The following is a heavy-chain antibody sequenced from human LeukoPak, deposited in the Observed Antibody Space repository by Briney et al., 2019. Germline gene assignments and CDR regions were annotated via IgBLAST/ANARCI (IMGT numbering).Heavy chain of an antibody. Sequence: SETLSLTCTVSGGSISSYYWSWIRQPPGKGLEWIGYIYYSGSTNYNPSLKSRVTISVDTSKNQFSLKLSSVTAADTAVYYCGRGRVRGNDAFDIWGQGTMVTVSS. CDR2: IYYSGST. CDR3: GRGRVRGNDAFDI. CDR1: GGSISSYY. J-gene: IGHJ3*02. D-gene: IGHD3-10*01. V-gene: IGHV4-59*01.